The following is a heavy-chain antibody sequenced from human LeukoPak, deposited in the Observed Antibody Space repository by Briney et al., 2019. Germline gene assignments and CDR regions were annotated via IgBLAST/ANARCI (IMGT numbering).Heavy chain of an antibody. J-gene: IGHJ5*02. V-gene: IGHV4-34*09. Sequence: SETLSLTCAVYGGSFSGYYWSWIRQPPGKGLEWIGEINHSGSTNYNPSLKSRVTISVDTSKNQFSLKLSSVTAADTAVYYCARQLGYCSGGSCYSVFGFDPWGQGTLVTVSS. CDR2: INHSGST. D-gene: IGHD2-15*01. CDR3: ARQLGYCSGGSCYSVFGFDP. CDR1: GGSFSGYY.